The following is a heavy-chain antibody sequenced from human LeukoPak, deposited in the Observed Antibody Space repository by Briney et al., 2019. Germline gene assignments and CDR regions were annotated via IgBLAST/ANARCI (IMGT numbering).Heavy chain of an antibody. CDR1: GYTFTTYS. D-gene: IGHD3-10*01. CDR3: ARDLIVYGSGSYFDY. Sequence: ASVKVSCKISGYTFTTYSIHWVRQAPGQGLEWMAWINVGNGNTKYSQNLQGRLTITTDTSASTAYMELSSLRSEDTALYFCARDLIVYGSGSYFDYWGQGTLVTVSS. CDR2: INVGNGNT. V-gene: IGHV1-3*01. J-gene: IGHJ4*02.